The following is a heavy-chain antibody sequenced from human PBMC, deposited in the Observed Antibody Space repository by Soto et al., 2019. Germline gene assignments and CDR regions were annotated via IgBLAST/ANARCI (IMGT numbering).Heavy chain of an antibody. CDR2: ISSSSSYI. V-gene: IGHV3-21*01. CDR3: ARKLRNYYYGMDV. Sequence: GGSLRLSCVASGFTFSSYSMNWVRQAPGKGLEWVSSISSSSSYIYYADSVKGRFTVSRDNAKNSLYLQMNSLRAEDTAVYYCARKLRNYYYGMDVWGQGTTVTVSS. D-gene: IGHD6-6*01. J-gene: IGHJ6*02. CDR1: GFTFSSYS.